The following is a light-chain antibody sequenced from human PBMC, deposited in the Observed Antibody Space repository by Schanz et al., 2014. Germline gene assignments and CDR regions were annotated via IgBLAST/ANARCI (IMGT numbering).Light chain of an antibody. J-gene: IGKJ2*01. Sequence: EIVLTQSPATLSLSPGERATLSCRASQGVSTYLAWYQHKPGQAPRLLIYAASTRATGIPARFSGGGSGTEFTLTITSPQSEDFAVYYCHQYHDWPPHTFGQGTKLEIK. V-gene: IGKV3D-15*01. CDR1: QGVSTY. CDR2: AAS. CDR3: HQYHDWPPHT.